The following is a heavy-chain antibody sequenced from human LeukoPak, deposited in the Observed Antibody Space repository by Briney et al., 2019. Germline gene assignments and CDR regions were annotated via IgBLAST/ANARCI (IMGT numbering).Heavy chain of an antibody. D-gene: IGHD2-2*01. J-gene: IGHJ5*02. CDR3: AKDPARYCSSTSCGWFDP. Sequence: GGSLRLSCAASGFTFSSYSMNWVRQAPGKGLEWVAVIWYDGSNKYYADSVKGRFTISRDNSKNTLYLQMNSLRAEDTAVYYCAKDPARYCSSTSCGWFDPWGQGTLVTVSS. CDR1: GFTFSSYS. V-gene: IGHV3-33*06. CDR2: IWYDGSNK.